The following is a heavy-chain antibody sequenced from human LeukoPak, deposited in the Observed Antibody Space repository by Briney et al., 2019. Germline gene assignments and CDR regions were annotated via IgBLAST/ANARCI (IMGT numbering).Heavy chain of an antibody. V-gene: IGHV3-73*01. D-gene: IGHD2-8*01. CDR3: ATGEGYCTNGVCYTDYYYMDV. Sequence: GGSLRLSCAASGFTFSDYYMSWIRQAPGKGLEWVGRIRSKANSYATAYAASVKGRFTISRDDSKNTAYLQMNSLKTEDTAVYYCATGEGYCTNGVCYTDYYYMDVWGKGTTVTVSS. CDR2: IRSKANSYAT. J-gene: IGHJ6*03. CDR1: GFTFSDYY.